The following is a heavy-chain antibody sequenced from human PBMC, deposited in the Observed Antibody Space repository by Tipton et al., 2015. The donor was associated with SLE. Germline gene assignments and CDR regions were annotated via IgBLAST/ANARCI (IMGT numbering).Heavy chain of an antibody. J-gene: IGHJ4*02. CDR3: AGQGGRTRLWSLADY. CDR2: IYYSGST. V-gene: IGHV4-39*01. Sequence: LRLSCTVSGCSISSSSYYWGWIRQPPGKGLEWIGSIYYSGSTYYNPSLKSRVTISVDTPKNQFSLNLSSVTAADTAVYFCAGQGGRTRLWSLADYWGQGTLVTVSS. CDR1: GCSISSSSYY. D-gene: IGHD5-18*01.